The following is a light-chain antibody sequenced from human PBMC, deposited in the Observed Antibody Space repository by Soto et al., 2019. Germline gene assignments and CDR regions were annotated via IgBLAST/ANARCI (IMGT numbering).Light chain of an antibody. Sequence: EIVLTQSPATLSLSPGERATLSCRASQSVSSYLAWYQQKPGQAPRLLIYDASNRATGIPARFSGSGSGTDFTLTISSLEPEDFAVYYCQQYGTSPQTFGQGTKVDFK. CDR2: DAS. V-gene: IGKV3-11*01. CDR1: QSVSSY. J-gene: IGKJ1*01. CDR3: QQYGTSPQT.